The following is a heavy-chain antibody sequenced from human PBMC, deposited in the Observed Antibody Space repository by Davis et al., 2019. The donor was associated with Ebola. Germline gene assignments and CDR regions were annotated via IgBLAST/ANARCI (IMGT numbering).Heavy chain of an antibody. D-gene: IGHD3-16*01. J-gene: IGHJ6*02. CDR3: AKYYVGPAGDV. CDR1: GITFSSYA. V-gene: IGHV3-23*01. CDR2: ISGSGSSR. Sequence: GESLKISCAASGITFSSYAMTWVRQAPGKGLEWVSGISGSGSSRYYADSVKGRFTISRDNSKNTLYLQMNSLRAEDTAVYYCAKYYVGPAGDVWGQGTTVIVSS.